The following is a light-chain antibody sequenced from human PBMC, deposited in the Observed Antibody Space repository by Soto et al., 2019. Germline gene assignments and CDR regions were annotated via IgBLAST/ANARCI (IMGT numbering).Light chain of an antibody. CDR2: DAS. J-gene: IGKJ1*01. CDR3: QQYNSYSSWT. Sequence: DIQMTQSPSTLSASVGDRVTITCRASQSISNLLAWYQQMPGKAPKLLMYDASRLKSGVPSRFSGSGSGTEFTLSISSLQPDDFATYYCQQYNSYSSWTFGQGTTVEIK. V-gene: IGKV1-5*01. CDR1: QSISNL.